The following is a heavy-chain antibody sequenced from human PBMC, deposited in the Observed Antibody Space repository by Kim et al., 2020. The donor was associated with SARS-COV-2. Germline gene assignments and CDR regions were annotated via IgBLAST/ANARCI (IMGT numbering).Heavy chain of an antibody. J-gene: IGHJ5*02. CDR2: ISGNDGET. D-gene: IGHD1-1*01. CDR3: ARDWDSRTDNFDP. Sequence: ASVKVSCTASGYNFMNYGISWVRQAPGQGLEWMGWISGNDGETNFGEKFEDRVTMTTDTATNTVYMELRGLTSDDTAVYYCARDWDSRTDNFDPWGQGTLVIVSS. V-gene: IGHV1-18*01. CDR1: GYNFMNYG.